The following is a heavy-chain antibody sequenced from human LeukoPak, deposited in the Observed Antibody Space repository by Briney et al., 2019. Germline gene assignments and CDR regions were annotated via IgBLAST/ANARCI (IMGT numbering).Heavy chain of an antibody. CDR3: ARRDAARFDP. J-gene: IGHJ5*02. Sequence: KPSETLSLTCTVSGGSISSYYLSWIRQPPGKGLEWIGYIYYSGSTNYNPSLKSRVTISVDMSKNQFSLKPSCVTAADTAVCYCARRDAARFDPWGQGTLVTVSS. D-gene: IGHD6-25*01. CDR2: IYYSGST. V-gene: IGHV4-59*01. CDR1: GGSISSYY.